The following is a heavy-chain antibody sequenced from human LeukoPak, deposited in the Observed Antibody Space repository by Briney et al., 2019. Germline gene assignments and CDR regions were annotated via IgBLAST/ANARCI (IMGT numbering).Heavy chain of an antibody. J-gene: IGHJ5*02. D-gene: IGHD6-19*01. CDR3: ARDLGSGWTRNWFDP. Sequence: GGSLRLSCAASGFTFSDYHMSWIRQAPGKGLEWVSYITSSGSTIYYADSVKGRFTISRDNAENSLYLQMNSLRAEDTAVYYCARDLGSGWTRNWFDPWGQGTLVTVSS. CDR1: GFTFSDYH. V-gene: IGHV3-11*01. CDR2: ITSSGSTI.